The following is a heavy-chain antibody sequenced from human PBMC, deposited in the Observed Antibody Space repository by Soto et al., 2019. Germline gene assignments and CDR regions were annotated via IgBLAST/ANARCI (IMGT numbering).Heavy chain of an antibody. Sequence: QVQLVQSGAEVKKPGSSVKVSCKASGGTFSSYAISWLRQAPGQGLEWRGGIIPISGTANYAQKFQGRVTITADESTSTAYMELSSLRSEDTAVYYCARSQGSSTSLEIYYYYYYGMDVWGQGTTVTVSS. V-gene: IGHV1-69*01. CDR3: ARSQGSSTSLEIYYYYYYGMDV. J-gene: IGHJ6*02. CDR1: GGTFSSYA. D-gene: IGHD2-2*01. CDR2: IIPISGTA.